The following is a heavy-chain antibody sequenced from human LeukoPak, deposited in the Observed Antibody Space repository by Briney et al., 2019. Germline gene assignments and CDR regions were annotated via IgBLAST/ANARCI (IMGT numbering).Heavy chain of an antibody. D-gene: IGHD3-9*01. J-gene: IGHJ3*02. CDR3: ARARYFDWYDAFDI. V-gene: IGHV4-4*02. CDR2: IYHSGST. Sequence: PSETLSLTCAVSGGSISSSNWWSWVRQPPGKGLEWIGEIYHSGSTNCNPSLKSRVTISVDKSKNQFSLKLSSVTAADTAVYYCARARYFDWYDAFDIWGQGTMVTVSS. CDR1: GGSISSSNW.